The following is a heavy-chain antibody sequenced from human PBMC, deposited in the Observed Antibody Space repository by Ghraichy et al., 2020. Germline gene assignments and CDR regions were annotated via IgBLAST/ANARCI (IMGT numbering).Heavy chain of an antibody. Sequence: GGSLRLSCAASGFTFSSYSMNWVRQAPGKGLEWVSSISSSSSYIYYADSVKGRFTISRDNAKNSLYLQMNSLRAEDTAVYYCAREDEQLANGDYWGQGTLVTVSS. V-gene: IGHV3-21*01. CDR2: ISSSSSYI. J-gene: IGHJ4*02. CDR1: GFTFSSYS. D-gene: IGHD6-6*01. CDR3: AREDEQLANGDY.